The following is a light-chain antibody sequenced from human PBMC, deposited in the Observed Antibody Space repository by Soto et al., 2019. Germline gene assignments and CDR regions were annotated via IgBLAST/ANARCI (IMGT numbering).Light chain of an antibody. CDR1: QSVLSSSNNKNS. CDR2: WAS. V-gene: IGKV4-1*01. Sequence: DIVMTQSPDSLAVSLGERATFNCKSSQSVLSSSNNKNSLAWYQQRPGQSPKLLIYWASTRESGVPDRFSGSGSGTDFILTISSLQAEDGAVYYCQQYYSPPLTFGGWTKVEI. CDR3: QQYYSPPLT. J-gene: IGKJ4*01.